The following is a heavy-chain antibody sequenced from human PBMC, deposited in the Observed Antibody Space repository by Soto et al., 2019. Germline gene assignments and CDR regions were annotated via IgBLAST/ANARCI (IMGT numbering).Heavy chain of an antibody. J-gene: IGHJ4*02. CDR1: GYTFTSYG. CDR3: ANTPEYYDILTGYYLAY. CDR2: ISAYNGNT. D-gene: IGHD3-9*01. Sequence: ASVKVSCKASGYTFTSYGISWVRQAPGQGLEWMGWISAYNGNTNYAQKLQGRVTMTTDTSTSTAYMELRSLRSDDTAVYYCANTPEYYDILTGYYLAYWGQGTLVTVSS. V-gene: IGHV1-18*01.